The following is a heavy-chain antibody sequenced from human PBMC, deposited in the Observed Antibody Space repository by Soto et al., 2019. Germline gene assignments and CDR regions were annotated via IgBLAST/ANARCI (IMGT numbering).Heavy chain of an antibody. D-gene: IGHD6-13*01. J-gene: IGHJ5*02. Sequence: QVQLQESGPGLVKPSGTLSLTCAVSSGSISSSNWWRWVRQPPGKGLEWFGEIYHSGSTNYNPSLKRRVTIALGKSENQFSLKRGSVTAAGTAVYYCARGPTVAAAGPFHWFDPWGQGTLVTVSS. CDR1: SGSISSSNW. CDR3: ARGPTVAAAGPFHWFDP. V-gene: IGHV4-4*02. CDR2: IYHSGST.